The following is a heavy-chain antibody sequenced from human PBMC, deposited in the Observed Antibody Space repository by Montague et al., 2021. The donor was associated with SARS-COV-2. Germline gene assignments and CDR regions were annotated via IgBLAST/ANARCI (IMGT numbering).Heavy chain of an antibody. CDR3: ARGLMSGSYYLGLDY. V-gene: IGHV4-34*01. D-gene: IGHD1-26*01. Sequence: SETLSLTCAVYGGSFSNKYWTWIRQPPGKGLEWIGEINHTGSTNYKPSLKRRVTISVDTSKNQFSLKVSSVTAAHTAVYYCARGLMSGSYYLGLDYWGQGALVTVSS. J-gene: IGHJ4*02. CDR1: GGSFSNKY. CDR2: INHTGST.